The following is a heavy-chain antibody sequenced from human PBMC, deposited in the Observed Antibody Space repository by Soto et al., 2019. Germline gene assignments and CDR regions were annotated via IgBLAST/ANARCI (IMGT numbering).Heavy chain of an antibody. J-gene: IGHJ4*02. CDR3: ARRVTMQYYFDY. CDR1: GGSLSGYY. CDR2: INDSGST. Sequence: QVQLQHWGAGLVKPSETLSRTCAVYGGSLSGYYWSWIRQPPGKGLEWIGEINDSGSTNYNPSFKSRVTISADTSKNQFSLKLTSVTAADTAVYYCARRVTMQYYFDYWGQGTLVPVFS. V-gene: IGHV4-34*01. D-gene: IGHD2-2*01.